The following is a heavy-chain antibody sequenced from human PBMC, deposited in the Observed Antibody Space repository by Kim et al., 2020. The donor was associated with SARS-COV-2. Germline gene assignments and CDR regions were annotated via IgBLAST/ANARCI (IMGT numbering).Heavy chain of an antibody. Sequence: GGSLRLSCAASGFTFSTYAMSWVRQAPGKGLEWVSTISGSGGRTYYADSVKGRFTISRDNSKNTLYPQRNSLRAEDTAVYHCAKDQFPYYYDSSVSSDALDIWGRGTMVTAAS. J-gene: IGHJ3*02. CDR1: GFTFSTYA. V-gene: IGHV3-23*01. CDR2: ISGSGGRT. D-gene: IGHD3-22*01. CDR3: AKDQFPYYYDSSVSSDALDI.